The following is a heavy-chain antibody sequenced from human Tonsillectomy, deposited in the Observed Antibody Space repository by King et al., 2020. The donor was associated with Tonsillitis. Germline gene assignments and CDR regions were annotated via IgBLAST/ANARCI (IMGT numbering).Heavy chain of an antibody. CDR1: GGSISSSDHY. V-gene: IGHV4-39*01. D-gene: IGHD1-26*01. J-gene: IGHJ4*02. CDR2: MYYSGTS. CDR3: ARYVSGSFDY. Sequence: QLQESGPGVVKPSETLSLTCTVSGGSISSSDHYWAWIRQPPGKGLGWIGDMYYSGTSFYNSSLKSRITISGDTSENRFSLKLSSVTAADTAVYFCARYVSGSFDYWGQGALVTVSS.